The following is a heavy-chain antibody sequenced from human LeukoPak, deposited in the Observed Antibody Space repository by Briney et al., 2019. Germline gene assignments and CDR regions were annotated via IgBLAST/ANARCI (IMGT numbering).Heavy chain of an antibody. CDR2: IYYSGST. Sequence: PSETLSLTCTVSGGSISSSSYYWGWIRQPPGKGLEWIGSIYYSGSTYYNPSLKSRVTISVDTSKNQFSLKLSSVTAADTAVYYCARPSTTANDYWGQGTLVTVSS. V-gene: IGHV4-39*01. CDR1: GGSISSSSYY. J-gene: IGHJ4*02. CDR3: ARPSTTANDY. D-gene: IGHD4-11*01.